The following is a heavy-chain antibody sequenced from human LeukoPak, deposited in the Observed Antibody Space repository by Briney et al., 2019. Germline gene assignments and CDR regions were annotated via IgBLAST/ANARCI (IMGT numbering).Heavy chain of an antibody. CDR2: ISNSGDTT. J-gene: IGHJ4*02. Sequence: GGSLRLSCAASGLTFSRFAMSWVRQAPGKGLEWVSAISNSGDTTYYADSVKGRFTISRDNLENTLYVQMNSLRVEDTAVYYCAKGHSAHGTGFDYWGQGTLVIVSS. CDR1: GLTFSRFA. D-gene: IGHD1-1*01. CDR3: AKGHSAHGTGFDY. V-gene: IGHV3-23*01.